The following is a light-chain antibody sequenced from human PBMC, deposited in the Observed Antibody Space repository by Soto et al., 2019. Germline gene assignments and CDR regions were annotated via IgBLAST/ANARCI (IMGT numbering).Light chain of an antibody. CDR2: DVS. Sequence: QSALTQPASVSGSPGQSITISCTGTSSDVGGYNYVSWYQQHPGKAPKLMIYDVSKRPSGVSNRFSGSKSGNTASLTISGLQAEDEADYYCSSYTSGSTRVFGRGTKLTVL. J-gene: IGLJ3*02. V-gene: IGLV2-14*03. CDR3: SSYTSGSTRV. CDR1: SSDVGGYNY.